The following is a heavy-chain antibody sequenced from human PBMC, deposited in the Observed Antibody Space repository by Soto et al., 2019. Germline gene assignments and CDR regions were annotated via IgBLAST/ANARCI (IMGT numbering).Heavy chain of an antibody. CDR3: AKENQPRMAAAVDN. Sequence: GGSLRLSCAASGFTFSSYGMHCVRQAPGKGLEWVTVISYEGSAKNYADSVKGRFTISRDNSKNTLYLQMNSLRAEDTAVYYCAKENQPRMAAAVDNWGQGTLVTVSS. J-gene: IGHJ4*02. CDR2: ISYEGSAK. V-gene: IGHV3-30*18. CDR1: GFTFSSYG. D-gene: IGHD6-25*01.